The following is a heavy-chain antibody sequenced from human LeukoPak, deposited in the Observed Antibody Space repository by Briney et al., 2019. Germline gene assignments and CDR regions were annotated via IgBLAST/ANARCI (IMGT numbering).Heavy chain of an antibody. CDR3: ASTVYAKKYYFDY. CDR2: IYYSGST. V-gene: IGHV4-39*07. CDR1: GGSISSSSYY. J-gene: IGHJ4*02. Sequence: SETLSLTCTVSGGSISSSSYYWGWIRQPPGKGLEWIGSIYYSGSTYYNPSLKSRVTISVDTSKNQFSLKLSSVTAADTAVYYCASTVYAKKYYFDYWGQGTLVTVSS. D-gene: IGHD2-8*01.